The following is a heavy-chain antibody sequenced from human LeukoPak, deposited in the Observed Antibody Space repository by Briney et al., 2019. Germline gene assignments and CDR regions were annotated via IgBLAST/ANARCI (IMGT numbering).Heavy chain of an antibody. D-gene: IGHD2-2*02. CDR1: GGTFSSYA. CDR2: IIPILGIA. J-gene: IGHJ3*02. V-gene: IGHV1-69*04. CDR3: ARDLAHSLGYCSSTSCYIGDDDAFDI. Sequence: SVKVSCKASGGTFSSYAISWVRQAPGQGLEWMGRIIPILGIANYAQKLQGRVTMTTDTSTSTAYMELRSLRSDDTAVYYCARDLAHSLGYCSSTSCYIGDDDAFDIWGQGTMVTVSS.